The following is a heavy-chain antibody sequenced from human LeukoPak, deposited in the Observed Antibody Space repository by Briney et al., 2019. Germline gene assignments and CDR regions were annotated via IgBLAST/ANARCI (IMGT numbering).Heavy chain of an antibody. V-gene: IGHV4-34*01. CDR3: ARGRQYYGSGRGRNWFDP. J-gene: IGHJ5*02. Sequence: SETLSLTCAVYGGSFSGYYWSWIRQPPGKGLEWIGEINHSGSTKYNPSLKSRVTISVDTSKNQFSLKLSSVTAADTAVYDCARGRQYYGSGRGRNWFDPWGQGTLVTVSS. CDR1: GGSFSGYY. D-gene: IGHD3-10*01. CDR2: INHSGST.